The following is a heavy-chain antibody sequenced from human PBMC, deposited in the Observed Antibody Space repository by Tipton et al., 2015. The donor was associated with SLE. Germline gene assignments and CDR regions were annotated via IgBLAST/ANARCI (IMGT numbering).Heavy chain of an antibody. CDR2: ISGSGGST. CDR3: AKRPTAYYYTYYYDSSGSFDY. J-gene: IGHJ4*02. D-gene: IGHD3-22*01. CDR1: GFTVSSNY. V-gene: IGHV3-23*01. Sequence: SLRLSCAASGFTVSSNYMSWVRQAPGKGLEWVSAISGSGGSTYYADSVKGRFTISRDNSKNTLYLQMNSLRAEDTAVYYCAKRPTAYYYTYYYDSSGSFDYWGQGTLVTVSS.